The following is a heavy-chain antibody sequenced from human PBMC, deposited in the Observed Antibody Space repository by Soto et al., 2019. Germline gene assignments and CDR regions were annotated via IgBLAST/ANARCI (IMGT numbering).Heavy chain of an antibody. D-gene: IGHD1-1*01. CDR3: ARDPSRGNEWARYLDL. Sequence: PGVSLRLSCVASAFTFSTYAMSWVRQAPGKGLEWVSGINGNGGSTYYADSVKGRFTISRDNAKNSLYLQMNSLRAEDTAVYYCARDPSRGNEWARYLDLWGRGTLDTVSS. CDR1: AFTFSTYA. J-gene: IGHJ2*01. V-gene: IGHV3-23*01. CDR2: INGNGGST.